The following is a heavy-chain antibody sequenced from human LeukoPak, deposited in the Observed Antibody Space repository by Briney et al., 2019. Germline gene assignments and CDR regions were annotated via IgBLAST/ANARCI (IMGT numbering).Heavy chain of an antibody. CDR2: INPNSGGT. Sequence: GASVKVSCKASGYTFTGYYMHWVRQAPGQGLEWMGWINPNSGGTNYAQKFQGRVTMTRDTSISTAYMELSRLRSDGTAAYYCARDLRSIAARGYYYYGMDVWGQGTTVTVSS. J-gene: IGHJ6*02. D-gene: IGHD6-6*01. CDR3: ARDLRSIAARGYYYYGMDV. CDR1: GYTFTGYY. V-gene: IGHV1-2*02.